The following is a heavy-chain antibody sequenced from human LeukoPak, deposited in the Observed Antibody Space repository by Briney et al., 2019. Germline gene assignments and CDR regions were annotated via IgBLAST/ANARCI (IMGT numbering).Heavy chain of an antibody. CDR1: GFDFSTYS. CDR2: IGRSFTNI. D-gene: IGHD2-8*02. J-gene: IGHJ4*02. Sequence: GGSLRLSCAASGFDFSTYSMNWVRQAPGKGLEWIPYIGRSFTNIKYADSVKGRFTISRDDATNSLYLQMNSLRAEDTAVYYCVRDYGWSFDYWGQGTLVTVSS. CDR3: VRDYGWSFDY. V-gene: IGHV3-48*04.